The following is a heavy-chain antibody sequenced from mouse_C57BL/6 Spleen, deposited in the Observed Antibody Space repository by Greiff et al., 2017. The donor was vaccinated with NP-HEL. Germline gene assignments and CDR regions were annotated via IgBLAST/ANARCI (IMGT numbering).Heavy chain of an antibody. CDR3: ARRDYGSSYGYFDV. D-gene: IGHD1-1*01. J-gene: IGHJ1*03. Sequence: EVKVVESEGGLVQPGSSMKLSCTASGFTFSDYYMAWVRQVPEKGLEWVANINYDGSSTYYLDSLKSRFIISRDNAKNILYLQMSSLKSEDTATYYCARRDYGSSYGYFDVWGTGTTVTVSS. CDR1: GFTFSDYY. CDR2: INYDGSST. V-gene: IGHV5-16*01.